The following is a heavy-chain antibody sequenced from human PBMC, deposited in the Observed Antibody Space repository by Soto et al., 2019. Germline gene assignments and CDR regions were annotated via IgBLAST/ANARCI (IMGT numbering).Heavy chain of an antibody. V-gene: IGHV3-21*01. Sequence: GGSLRLSCAASGFTFSSYSMNWVRQAPGKGLEWVSSISSSSSYIYYADSVKGRFTISRDNAKNSLYLQMNSLRAEDTAVYYCARSYYDILTGSFDAFDFWGQGTMVTVSS. CDR1: GFTFSSYS. CDR2: ISSSSSYI. CDR3: ARSYYDILTGSFDAFDF. D-gene: IGHD3-9*01. J-gene: IGHJ3*01.